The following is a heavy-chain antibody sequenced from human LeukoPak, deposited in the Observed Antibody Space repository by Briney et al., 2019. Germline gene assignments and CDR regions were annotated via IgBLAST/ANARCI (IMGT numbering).Heavy chain of an antibody. CDR1: GFTFSSYA. D-gene: IGHD3-22*01. J-gene: IGHJ5*02. CDR2: ISYDGSNK. CDR3: ARDYYYDSSGYYGNWFDP. V-gene: IGHV3-30*04. Sequence: PGGSLRLSCAASGFTFSSYAMHWVRQAPGKGLEWVAVISYDGSNKYYADSVKGRFTISRDNSKNTLYLQMNSLRAEDTAVYYCARDYYYDSSGYYGNWFDPWGQGTLVTVSS.